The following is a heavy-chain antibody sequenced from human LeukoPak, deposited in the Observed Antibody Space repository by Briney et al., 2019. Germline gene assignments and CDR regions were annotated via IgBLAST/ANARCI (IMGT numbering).Heavy chain of an antibody. CDR1: GDSVSSNSAA. Sequence: SQTLSLTCDIFGDSVSSNSAAWSWIRRSPSRGLEWLGRTYFRSKWYDDYAVSVKSRITINPDTSKNQFSLQLNSVTPEDTAVYYCTRSPGSYSLNWFDSWGQGTLVTVSS. CDR3: TRSPGSYSLNWFDS. V-gene: IGHV6-1*01. J-gene: IGHJ5*01. CDR2: TYFRSKWYD. D-gene: IGHD3-10*01.